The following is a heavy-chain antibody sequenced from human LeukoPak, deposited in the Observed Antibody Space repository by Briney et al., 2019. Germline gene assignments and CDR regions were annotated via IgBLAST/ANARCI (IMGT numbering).Heavy chain of an antibody. V-gene: IGHV4-61*02. D-gene: IGHD2-15*01. J-gene: IGHJ6*03. CDR3: AKNGDRGAYCSGGSCYPYYYYSMDV. Sequence: SETLSLTCTVSGGSISSGSYYWSWIRQPAGKGLEWIGRIYTSGSTNYNPSLKSRVTISVDTSKNQFSLKLSSVTAADTAIYYCAKNGDRGAYCSGGSCYPYYYYSMDVWGKGTTVTISS. CDR1: GGSISSGSYY. CDR2: IYTSGST.